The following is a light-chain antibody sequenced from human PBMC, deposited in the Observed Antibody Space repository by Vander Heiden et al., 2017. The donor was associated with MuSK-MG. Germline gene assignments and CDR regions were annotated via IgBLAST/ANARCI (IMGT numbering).Light chain of an antibody. CDR2: DVS. CDR1: SSDVGGYNY. V-gene: IGLV2-14*03. J-gene: IGLJ2*01. Sequence: QSDLTQPASVSGSPGPSITITCTGTSSDVGGYNYVSWYQQHPGKAPKLMIYDVSNRPSGVSNRFSGSKSGNTASLTISGLQAEDEADYYCSSYTSSSTLGVVGGGTKLT. CDR3: SSYTSSSTLGV.